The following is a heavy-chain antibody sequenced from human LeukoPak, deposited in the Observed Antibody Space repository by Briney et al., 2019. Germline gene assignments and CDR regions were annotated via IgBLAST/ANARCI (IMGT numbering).Heavy chain of an antibody. CDR1: GYTFTSYG. V-gene: IGHV1-18*01. D-gene: IGHD2-21*02. CDR2: ISAYNGNT. CDR3: ARRAAYCGGDCYSAFDI. Sequence: ASVKVSCKASGYTFTSYGISWVRQGPGQGLEWMGWISAYNGNTNYAQKLQGRVTMTTDTSTSTAYMELRSLRSDDTAVYYCARRAAYCGGDCYSAFDIWGQGTMVTVSS. J-gene: IGHJ3*02.